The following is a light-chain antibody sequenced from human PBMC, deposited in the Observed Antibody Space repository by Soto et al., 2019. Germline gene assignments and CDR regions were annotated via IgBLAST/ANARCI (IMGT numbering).Light chain of an antibody. V-gene: IGLV2-14*01. CDR2: EVS. CDR1: SSDVGGYNY. J-gene: IGLJ2*01. CDR3: ISYTSNSALL. Sequence: QSALTQPASVSGSPGQSITISCTGTSSDVGGYNYVSWYQHHPGKAPKLMIYEVSNRPSGVSNRFSGSKSDNTASLTISGLQAEDEADYYCISYTSNSALLFGGGTKVTVL.